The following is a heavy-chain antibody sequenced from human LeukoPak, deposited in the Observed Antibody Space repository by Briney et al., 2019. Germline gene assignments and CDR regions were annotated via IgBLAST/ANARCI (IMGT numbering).Heavy chain of an antibody. CDR3: AKIGYCSSASCLGDTFES. CDR1: GFIFSNYG. J-gene: IGHJ3*02. Sequence: PGGSPRLSCAASGFIFSNYGMHWVRQAPGKGLEWVAFIRYDGSNKYYVDSVKGRFIISRDNSKNTLYLQMNSLRPEDTAVYYCAKIGYCSSASCLGDTFESWGQGTMVTVSS. CDR2: IRYDGSNK. V-gene: IGHV3-30*02. D-gene: IGHD2-2*01.